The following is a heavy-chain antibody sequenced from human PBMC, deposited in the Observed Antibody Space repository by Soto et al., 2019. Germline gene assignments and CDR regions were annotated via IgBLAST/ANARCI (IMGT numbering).Heavy chain of an antibody. CDR2: ISYDGSNK. J-gene: IGHJ4*02. Sequence: GGSLRLSCAASGFTFSSYAMHWVRQAPGKGLEWVALISYDGSNKYYADSVKGRFTISRDNSKNTLYLQMNSLRPEDTAVYYCARGYSGTYPPRDYWGQGTLVTVSS. D-gene: IGHD1-26*01. V-gene: IGHV3-30-3*01. CDR3: ARGYSGTYPPRDY. CDR1: GFTFSSYA.